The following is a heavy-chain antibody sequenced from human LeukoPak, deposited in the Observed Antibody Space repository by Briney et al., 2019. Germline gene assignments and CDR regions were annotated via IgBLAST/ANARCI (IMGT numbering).Heavy chain of an antibody. Sequence: GGSLRLSCAASRFTFTTYWMHWVRQAPGKGLVWVSHINSDGSITSYADSVKGRFTISRDNAKNTLYLQMNSLRAEDTAVYYCARDAVDTANAVWGQGTTVTVSS. CDR1: RFTFTTYW. J-gene: IGHJ6*02. D-gene: IGHD5-18*01. V-gene: IGHV3-74*01. CDR3: ARDAVDTANAV. CDR2: INSDGSIT.